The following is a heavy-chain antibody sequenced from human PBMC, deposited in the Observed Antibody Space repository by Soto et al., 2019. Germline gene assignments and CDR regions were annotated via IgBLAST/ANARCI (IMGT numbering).Heavy chain of an antibody. V-gene: IGHV3-30*18. Sequence: QVQLVESGGGVVQPGRSLRLSCAGSGFIFGKYDMYWVRQAPGKGLEWVTKISQDGRNKDYEDSVQGRFTISRDNSRDTRYLEMISLRPEDTAIYYCAKGGLPWSSQGIDFWGQRTLVTVSA. J-gene: IGHJ4*02. CDR3: AKGGLPWSSQGIDF. D-gene: IGHD6-6*01. CDR1: GFIFGKYD. CDR2: ISQDGRNK.